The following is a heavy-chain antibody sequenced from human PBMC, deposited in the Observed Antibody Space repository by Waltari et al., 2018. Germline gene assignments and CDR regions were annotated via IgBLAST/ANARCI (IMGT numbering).Heavy chain of an antibody. CDR3: ARGGGYDYDYYYGMDV. J-gene: IGHJ6*02. Sequence: QVQLVQSGAEVKKPGASVKVSCKASGYTFTSYDINWVRQATGQGLEWMGWRNPNSGNTGYAQKFQGRVTMTRNTSISTTYMELSSLRSEDTAVYYCARGGGYDYDYYYGMDVWGQGTTVTVSS. CDR1: GYTFTSYD. CDR2: RNPNSGNT. D-gene: IGHD5-12*01. V-gene: IGHV1-8*01.